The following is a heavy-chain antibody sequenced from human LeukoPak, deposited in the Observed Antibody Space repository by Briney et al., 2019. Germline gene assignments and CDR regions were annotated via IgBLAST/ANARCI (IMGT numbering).Heavy chain of an antibody. J-gene: IGHJ6*03. D-gene: IGHD6-19*01. CDR3: TTDHQWLGSYYYYYMDV. Sequence: GGSLRLSCAASGFTFSSYAMSWVRQAPGKGLEWVSAISGSGGSTYYADSVKGRFTISRDNSKNTLYLQMNSLRAEDTAVYYCTTDHQWLGSYYYYYMDVWGKGTTVTISS. V-gene: IGHV3-23*01. CDR2: ISGSGGST. CDR1: GFTFSSYA.